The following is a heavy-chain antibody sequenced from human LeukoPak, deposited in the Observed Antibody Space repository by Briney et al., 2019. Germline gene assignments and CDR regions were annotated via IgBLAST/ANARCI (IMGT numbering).Heavy chain of an antibody. CDR2: ISYDGSNK. CDR3: ARSYGDSARTDY. D-gene: IGHD4-17*01. V-gene: IGHV3-30-3*01. Sequence: GGSLRLSCAASGFTFSSYAMHWVRQAPGKGLEWVAVISYDGSNKYYADSVKGRFTISRDNSKNTLYLQMNSLRAEDTAVYYCARSYGDSARTDYWGQGTLVTVSS. CDR1: GFTFSSYA. J-gene: IGHJ4*02.